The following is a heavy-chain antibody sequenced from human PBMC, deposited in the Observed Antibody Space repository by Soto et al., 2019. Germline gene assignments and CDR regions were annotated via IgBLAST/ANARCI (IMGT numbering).Heavy chain of an antibody. V-gene: IGHV1-69*12. J-gene: IGHJ2*01. CDR3: ARGNHRWLQLWYFYL. CDR1: GGTFSNYP. CDR2: IIPIFGTV. D-gene: IGHD5-12*01. Sequence: QVQLVQSGAEVKKPGSSVKVSCKASGGTFSNYPISWVRQAPGQGLEWMGGIIPIFGTVNYAQKFQGRVTITADEHTSTAYMELSSLRSEDTAVYYCARGNHRWLQLWYFYLWGRGTLVTVSS.